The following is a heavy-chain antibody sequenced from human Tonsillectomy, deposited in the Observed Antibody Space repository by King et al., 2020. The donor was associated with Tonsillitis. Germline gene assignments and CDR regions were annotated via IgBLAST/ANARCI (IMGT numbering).Heavy chain of an antibody. J-gene: IGHJ5*02. Sequence: LQLQESGSGLVKPSQTLSLTCSVSGDSITSDDYAWSWFRQPPGMGLEWIGNIYDSGKNFYNPSLESRLTISINKSKNQTFLILTSVTAADTAVYYCARLPSRKLVYGIWFALWGPGVLVTVSS. CDR2: IYDSGKN. V-gene: IGHV4-30-2*01. CDR1: GDSITSDDYA. CDR3: ARLPSRKLVYGIWFAL. D-gene: IGHD1-1*01.